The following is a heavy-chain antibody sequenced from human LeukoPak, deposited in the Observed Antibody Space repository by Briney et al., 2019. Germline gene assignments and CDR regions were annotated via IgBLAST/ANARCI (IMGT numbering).Heavy chain of an antibody. J-gene: IGHJ4*02. Sequence: ASVKVSCKASGYTFTSYGITWVRQAPGQGLEWMGWISANNGYTNYAQKFQGRVTMTIDTSTTIAYMELRSLRSDDTAVYYCARGEAAANVYFDYWGQGTLVTVSS. D-gene: IGHD2-2*01. V-gene: IGHV1-18*01. CDR1: GYTFTSYG. CDR3: ARGEAAANVYFDY. CDR2: ISANNGYT.